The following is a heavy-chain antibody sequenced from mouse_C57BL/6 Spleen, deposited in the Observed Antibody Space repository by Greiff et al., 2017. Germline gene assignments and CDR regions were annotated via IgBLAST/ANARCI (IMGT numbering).Heavy chain of an antibody. CDR3: AIITSVVATKGDY. V-gene: IGHV1-59*01. D-gene: IGHD1-1*01. Sequence: VQLQQPGAELVRPGTSVKLSCKASGYTFTSYWMHWVKQRPGQGLEWIGVIDPSDSYTNYNQKFKGKATLTVDTSSSTAYMQLSSLTSEDSAVYYCAIITSVVATKGDYWGQGTTLTVSS. J-gene: IGHJ2*01. CDR1: GYTFTSYW. CDR2: IDPSDSYT.